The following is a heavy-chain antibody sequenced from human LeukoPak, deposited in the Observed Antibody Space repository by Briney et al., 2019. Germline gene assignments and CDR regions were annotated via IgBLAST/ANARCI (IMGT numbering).Heavy chain of an antibody. CDR1: GYTFTSNY. V-gene: IGHV1-46*01. D-gene: IGHD5-24*01. CDR2: INPTGGST. Sequence: ASVKVSCKASGYTFTSNYMHWVRQAPGRGLEWMGVINPTGGSTSYAHKFQDRITLTRDMSTSTDYLELSSLRSDDTAVYYCARDISVRDAAWWFNPWGQGTLVTVSS. CDR3: ARDISVRDAAWWFNP. J-gene: IGHJ5*02.